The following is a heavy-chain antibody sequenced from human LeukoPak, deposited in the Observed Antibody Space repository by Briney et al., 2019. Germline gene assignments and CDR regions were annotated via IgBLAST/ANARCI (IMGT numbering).Heavy chain of an antibody. J-gene: IGHJ4*02. D-gene: IGHD3-16*02. V-gene: IGHV3-74*01. CDR1: GFTFSSYW. CDR3: AFAPVYRAPDY. CDR2: INSDGSST. Sequence: LPGGSLRLSCAASGFTFSSYWMHWVRQAPWKGLVWVSRINSDGSSTSYADSVKGRFTISRDNAKNTLYLQMNSLRAEDTAVYYCAFAPVYRAPDYWGQGTLVTVSS.